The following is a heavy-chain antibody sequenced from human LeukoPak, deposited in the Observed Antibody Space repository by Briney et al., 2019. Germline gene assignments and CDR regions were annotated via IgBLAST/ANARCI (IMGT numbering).Heavy chain of an antibody. CDR2: IVVGSGST. Sequence: GASVKVSCKASGFTFINSIIQWVRQARGQRLEWIGWIVVGSGSTYYAQKFQERVTITRDMSTSTAYLELSSLRSEDTAVYYCATTGLGDWGQGTLVTVSS. D-gene: IGHD3/OR15-3a*01. J-gene: IGHJ4*02. CDR1: GFTFINSI. V-gene: IGHV1-58*02. CDR3: ATTGLGD.